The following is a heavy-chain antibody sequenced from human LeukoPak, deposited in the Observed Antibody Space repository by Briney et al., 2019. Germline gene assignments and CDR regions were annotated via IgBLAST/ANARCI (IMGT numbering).Heavy chain of an antibody. D-gene: IGHD2-2*01. Sequence: GESLKISCKGSGYSFTSYWIGWVRQMPGKGLEWMGIIYPGDSDTRYSPSFQGQVTISADKSISTAYLQWSSLRAADTAMYYGARGGGCSSTSCPPFNYWGQETLATASS. J-gene: IGHJ4*02. CDR3: ARGGGCSSTSCPPFNY. CDR2: IYPGDSDT. V-gene: IGHV5-51*01. CDR1: GYSFTSYW.